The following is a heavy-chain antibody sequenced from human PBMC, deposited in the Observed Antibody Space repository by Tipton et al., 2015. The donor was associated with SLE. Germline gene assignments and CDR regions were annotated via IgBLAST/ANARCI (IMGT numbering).Heavy chain of an antibody. V-gene: IGHV4-39*07. D-gene: IGHD2-15*01. J-gene: IGHJ4*02. CDR2: IYYSGST. Sequence: TLSLTCTVSVGSIRSSSYYWGWIRQPPGKGLEWIGSIYYSGSTYYNPSLTSRVTISVDTSKNQFSLKLSSVTAADTAVYYCAGRVAQGLCFDYWGQGTLVTVSS. CDR3: AGRVAQGLCFDY. CDR1: VGSIRSSSYY.